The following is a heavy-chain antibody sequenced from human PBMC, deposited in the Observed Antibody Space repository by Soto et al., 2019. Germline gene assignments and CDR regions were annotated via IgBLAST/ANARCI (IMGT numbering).Heavy chain of an antibody. D-gene: IGHD6-13*01. J-gene: IGHJ3*02. CDR3: ASAYSSSLLDAFDI. CDR2: IWYDGSNK. V-gene: IGHV3-33*01. Sequence: QVQLVESGGGVVQPGRSLRLSCAASGFTFSSYGMHWVRQAPGKGLEWVAVIWYDGSNKYYADSVKGRFTISRDNSKNTLYLQMNSLRAEDTAVYYCASAYSSSLLDAFDIWGQGTMVTVSS. CDR1: GFTFSSYG.